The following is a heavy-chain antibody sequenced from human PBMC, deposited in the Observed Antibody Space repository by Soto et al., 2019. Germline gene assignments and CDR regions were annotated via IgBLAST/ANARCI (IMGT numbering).Heavy chain of an antibody. CDR3: ARDRENYYYDSSGPFDI. Sequence: EVQLVESGGGLVQPGGSLRLSCAASGFTFSSYWMHWVRQAPGKGLVWVSRINSDGSSTSYADSVKGRFTISRDNAKNTLYLQMNSMRAEDTAVYYCARDRENYYYDSSGPFDIWGQGTMVTVSS. D-gene: IGHD3-22*01. J-gene: IGHJ3*02. V-gene: IGHV3-74*01. CDR1: GFTFSSYW. CDR2: INSDGSST.